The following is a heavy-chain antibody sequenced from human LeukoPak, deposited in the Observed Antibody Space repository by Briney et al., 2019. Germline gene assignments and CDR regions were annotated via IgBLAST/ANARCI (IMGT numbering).Heavy chain of an antibody. CDR1: GGSIGTYY. J-gene: IGHJ6*03. D-gene: IGHD3-16*02. CDR2: IYVTGT. V-gene: IGHV4-59*08. Sequence: SETLSLTCTVSGGSIGTYYWSWIRQSPGKGLEWIGYIYVTGTRYNPYLQSRVTISVDRSRNQFFLKMSSVTAADTAVYYCARHIGGGIEDMDVWGKGTEVIVSS. CDR3: ARHIGGGIEDMDV.